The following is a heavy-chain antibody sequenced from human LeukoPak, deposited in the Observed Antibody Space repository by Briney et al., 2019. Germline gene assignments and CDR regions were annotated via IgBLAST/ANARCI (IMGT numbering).Heavy chain of an antibody. J-gene: IGHJ4*02. V-gene: IGHV4-39*07. CDR3: ASGIIYCTNGVCAYYFDY. Sequence: SETLSLTCTVSGGSISSSSYYWGWIRQPPGKGLEWIGSIYYSGSTYYNPSLKSRVAISVDTSKNQFSLKLSSVIAADTAVYYCASGIIYCTNGVCAYYFDYWGQGTLVTVSS. D-gene: IGHD2-8*01. CDR1: GGSISSSSYY. CDR2: IYYSGST.